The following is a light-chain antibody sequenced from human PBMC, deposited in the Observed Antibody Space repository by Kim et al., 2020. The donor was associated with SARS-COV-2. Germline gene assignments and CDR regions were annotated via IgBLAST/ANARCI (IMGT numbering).Light chain of an antibody. J-gene: IGLJ2*01. Sequence: GQKVNISCSGSSSNIGTSYVSWYQLLPGTAPKLLIYDNNKRPSGIPDRFSGSKSGTSATLGITGLQTGDEADYYCGTWDTSLTAVVFGGGTQLTVL. CDR2: DNN. CDR1: SSNIGTSY. V-gene: IGLV1-51*01. CDR3: GTWDTSLTAVV.